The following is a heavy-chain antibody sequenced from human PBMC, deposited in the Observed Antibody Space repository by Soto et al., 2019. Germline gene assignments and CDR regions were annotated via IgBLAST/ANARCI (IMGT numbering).Heavy chain of an antibody. V-gene: IGHV1-69*12. CDR2: IIPIFGTA. Sequence: QVQLVQSGAEVKKPGSSVKVSCKASGGTFSSYTITWVRQAPGQGLEWMGGIIPIFGTANYAQKVQGRVTITAEESTSTAYLELSSLRSEDTAVYYCAREGGSVSCRYYAMHVWGQGTTVTVSS. CDR3: AREGGSVSCRYYAMHV. J-gene: IGHJ6*02. CDR1: GGTFSSYT. D-gene: IGHD3-10*01.